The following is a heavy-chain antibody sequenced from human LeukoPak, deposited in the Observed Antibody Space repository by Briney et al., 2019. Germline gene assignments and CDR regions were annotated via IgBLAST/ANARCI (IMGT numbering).Heavy chain of an antibody. D-gene: IGHD6-13*01. J-gene: IGHJ4*02. CDR3: VTPIGDSSTSEH. Sequence: SETLSLTCAVYGGSFSGYYWSWSRQPPGQGLEWIGEIDHRGSTNYNPSLKSRVTISVDTSKNQFSLRLSSVTTADTAVYYCVTPIGDSSTSEHWGQGTLVTVSS. CDR2: IDHRGST. V-gene: IGHV4-34*01. CDR1: GGSFSGYY.